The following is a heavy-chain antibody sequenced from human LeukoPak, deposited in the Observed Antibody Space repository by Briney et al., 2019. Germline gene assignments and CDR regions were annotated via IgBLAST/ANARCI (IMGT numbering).Heavy chain of an antibody. Sequence: ASVKVSCKASGYTFTGYYMHWVRQAPGQGLEWMGWINPNSGGTNYAQKFQGRVTMTGDTSISTAYMELSRLRSDDTAVYYCARGLPLTGLYDYWGQGTLVTVSS. J-gene: IGHJ4*02. D-gene: IGHD3-9*01. V-gene: IGHV1-2*02. CDR2: INPNSGGT. CDR3: ARGLPLTGLYDY. CDR1: GYTFTGYY.